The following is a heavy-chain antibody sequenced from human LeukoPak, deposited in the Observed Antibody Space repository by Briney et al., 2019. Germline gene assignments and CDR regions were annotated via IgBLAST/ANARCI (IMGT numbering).Heavy chain of an antibody. J-gene: IGHJ4*02. CDR1: GYTFTGYY. D-gene: IGHD4-17*01. Sequence: ASVKVSCKASGYTFTGYYMHWVRRAPGQGLEWMGWLNPNSGGTKYAQKFQGKVTMTRDTSISTAYMELSRLRSDDTAVYYCARATDGDYFYWGQGTLVTVSS. CDR3: ARATDGDYFY. V-gene: IGHV1-2*02. CDR2: LNPNSGGT.